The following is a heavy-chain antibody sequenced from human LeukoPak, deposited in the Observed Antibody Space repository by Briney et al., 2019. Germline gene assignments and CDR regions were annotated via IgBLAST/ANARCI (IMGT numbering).Heavy chain of an antibody. CDR1: GGSISSYY. CDR2: IYYSGST. Sequence: SETLSLTCTVSGGSISSYYWSWLRQPPGKGLEWIGYIYYSGSTNYNPSLKSRVTISVDTSKNQFSLKLSSVTAADTAVYYCARGGLMVYAHYWGQGTLVTVSS. D-gene: IGHD2-8*01. V-gene: IGHV4-59*01. CDR3: ARGGLMVYAHY. J-gene: IGHJ4*02.